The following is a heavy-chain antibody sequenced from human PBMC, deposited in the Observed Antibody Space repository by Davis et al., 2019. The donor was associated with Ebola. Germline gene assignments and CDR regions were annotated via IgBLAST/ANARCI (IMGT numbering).Heavy chain of an antibody. CDR3: AGNSNYYYYMDV. D-gene: IGHD4-11*01. Sequence: PSETLSLTCTVSGGSISSYYWSWIRQPPGKGLEWIGYIYYSGSTNYNPSLKSRATISVDTSKTQFSLKLSSVTAADTAVYYCAGNSNYYYYMDVWGKGTTVTVSS. V-gene: IGHV4-59*08. CDR2: IYYSGST. J-gene: IGHJ6*03. CDR1: GGSISSYY.